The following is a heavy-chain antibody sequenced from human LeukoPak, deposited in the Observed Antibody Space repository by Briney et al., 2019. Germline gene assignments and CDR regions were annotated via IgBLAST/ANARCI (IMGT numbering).Heavy chain of an antibody. V-gene: IGHV4-59*12. Sequence: SETVSLTCTVSGGSISSYYWSWIRQPPGKGLEWIGYIYYSGSTNYNPSLKSRVTISVDRSKNQFSLKLSSVTAADTAVYYCARESRGDYSWGQGTLVTVSS. CDR1: GGSISSYY. J-gene: IGHJ4*02. CDR3: ARESRGDYS. D-gene: IGHD3-16*01. CDR2: IYYSGST.